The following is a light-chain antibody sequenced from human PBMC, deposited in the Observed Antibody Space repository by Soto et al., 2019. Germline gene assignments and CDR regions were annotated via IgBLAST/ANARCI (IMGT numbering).Light chain of an antibody. Sequence: QSVLTQPPSVSAAPGQKVTISCSGSSSNIGNHYVSWYQHLPRTAPKLLIYENNKRPSGIPDRFSGSKSGTSVTLGITGLKTGDEADYYCGTWDSSLSAYVFGTGTKLTVL. CDR1: SSNIGNHY. V-gene: IGLV1-51*02. J-gene: IGLJ1*01. CDR3: GTWDSSLSAYV. CDR2: ENN.